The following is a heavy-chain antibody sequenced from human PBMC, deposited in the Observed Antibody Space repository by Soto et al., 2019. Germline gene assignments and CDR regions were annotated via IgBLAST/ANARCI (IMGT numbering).Heavy chain of an antibody. D-gene: IGHD6-13*01. CDR2: ISGSDDST. CDR1: GFTFSTYA. V-gene: IGHV3-23*01. CDR3: AKEGVSSLYYFDY. J-gene: IGHJ4*02. Sequence: EVQLLESGGGSVQPGGSLGLSCAASGFTFSTYAMSCGRQAPGKGLEWVSTISGSDDSTYYADSVNGRFTIFRDNSKSTLYLQMNSLRAEDTAVYYCAKEGVSSLYYFDYWGQGTLVTVSS.